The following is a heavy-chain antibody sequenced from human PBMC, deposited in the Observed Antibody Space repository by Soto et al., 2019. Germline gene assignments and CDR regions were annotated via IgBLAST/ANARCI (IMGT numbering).Heavy chain of an antibody. D-gene: IGHD3-3*01. V-gene: IGHV4-39*01. CDR3: ARPYDFWSGYTPNYGMDV. CDR1: GGFISSSSYY. J-gene: IGHJ6*02. CDR2: IYYSGST. Sequence: PSETLSLTCTVSGGFISSSSYYWGWIRQPPGKGLEWIGSIYYSGSTYYNPSLKSRVTISVDTSKNQFSLKLSSVTAADTAVYYCARPYDFWSGYTPNYGMDVWGQGTTVTVSS.